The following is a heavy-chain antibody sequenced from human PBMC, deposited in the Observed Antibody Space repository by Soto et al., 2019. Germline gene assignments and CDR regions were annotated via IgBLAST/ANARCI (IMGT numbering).Heavy chain of an antibody. J-gene: IGHJ4*02. V-gene: IGHV3-23*01. Sequence: EVQLLESGGGVVQPGGSLRLSCVASGFNFKKFAMSWVRQAPGEGLEWVSGISCCGGSTPYADSVKGRFSIARDDSTNTLSLQMNNLRVEDTAQYYCAKADGEQWLLPHLDKWGQGTLVTVS. CDR3: AKADGEQWLLPHLDK. CDR2: ISCCGGST. D-gene: IGHD6-19*01. CDR1: GFNFKKFA.